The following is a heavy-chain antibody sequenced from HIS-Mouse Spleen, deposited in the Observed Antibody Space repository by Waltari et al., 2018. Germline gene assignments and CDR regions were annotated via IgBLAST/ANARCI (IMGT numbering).Heavy chain of an antibody. CDR1: GFTVSSNS. Sequence: EVQLVESGGGLVQPGGSVRLSCAASGFTVSSNSMSVVRQAQGKGLEWVSVIYSGGSTYYADSVKGRFTISRDNSKNTLYLQMNSLRAEDTAVYYCARKYSSSFDYWGQGTLVTVSS. V-gene: IGHV3-66*01. CDR2: IYSGGST. CDR3: ARKYSSSFDY. D-gene: IGHD6-6*01. J-gene: IGHJ4*02.